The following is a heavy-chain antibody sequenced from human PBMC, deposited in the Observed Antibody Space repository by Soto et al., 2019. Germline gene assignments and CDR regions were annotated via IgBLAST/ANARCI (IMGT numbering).Heavy chain of an antibody. Sequence: PGGSLRLSCAASGFTFSSYAISWVRQAPGKGLEWVSAISGSGGSTYYADSVKGRFTISRDNSKNTLYLQMNSLRAEDTAVYYCAREEVAATPTFDYWGQRTLVTVSS. V-gene: IGHV3-23*01. CDR1: GFTFSSYA. CDR3: AREEVAATPTFDY. CDR2: ISGSGGST. D-gene: IGHD2-15*01. J-gene: IGHJ4*02.